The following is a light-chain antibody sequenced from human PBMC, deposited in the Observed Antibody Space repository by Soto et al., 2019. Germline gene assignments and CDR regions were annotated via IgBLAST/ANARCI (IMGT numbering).Light chain of an antibody. CDR1: QSVSSN. CDR3: QQYNNWPAYT. CDR2: VAS. Sequence: EIVMTQSPATLSVSPGERATLSCRASQSVSSNLAWYQQKPGQAPRLLIYVASTRATGIPARFSGSGSGTEFTLTISSLQSEDFAVYYCQQYNNWPAYTFGQGTKVEIK. V-gene: IGKV3-15*01. J-gene: IGKJ2*01.